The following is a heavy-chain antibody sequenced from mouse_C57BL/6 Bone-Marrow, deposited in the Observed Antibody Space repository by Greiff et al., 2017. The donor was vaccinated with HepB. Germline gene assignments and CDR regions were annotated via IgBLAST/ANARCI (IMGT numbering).Heavy chain of an antibody. CDR3: ARRGSGDGYYDYAMDY. D-gene: IGHD2-3*01. Sequence: EVKLVESGGGLVKPGGSLKLSCAASGFTFSDYGMHWVRQAPEKGLEWVAYISSGSSTIYYADTVKGRFTISRDNAKNTLFLQMTSLRSEDTAMYDCARRGSGDGYYDYAMDYWGQGTSVTVAS. CDR2: ISSGSSTI. V-gene: IGHV5-17*01. CDR1: GFTFSDYG. J-gene: IGHJ4*01.